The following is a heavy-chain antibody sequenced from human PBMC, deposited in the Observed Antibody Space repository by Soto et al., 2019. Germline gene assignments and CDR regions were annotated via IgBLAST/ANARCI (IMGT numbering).Heavy chain of an antibody. D-gene: IGHD5-12*01. Sequence: QVQLVQSGAEVRKPGSSVKVSCKASGGTFSRHAISWVRQAPGQGLEWMGGIIPIFGTANHAQKFQGRVTITADESTSTAYMELSSLRSEDTAVYYCARARRDGYNSGMDVWGQGTTVTVSS. CDR3: ARARRDGYNSGMDV. J-gene: IGHJ6*02. CDR2: IIPIFGTA. V-gene: IGHV1-69*01. CDR1: GGTFSRHA.